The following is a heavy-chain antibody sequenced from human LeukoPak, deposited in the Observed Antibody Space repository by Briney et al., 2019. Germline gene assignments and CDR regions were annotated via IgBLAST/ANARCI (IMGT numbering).Heavy chain of an antibody. V-gene: IGHV4-59*08. CDR3: ARGPAAGTVDY. CDR1: GGSISSYY. CDR2: IYYSGST. J-gene: IGHJ4*02. D-gene: IGHD6-13*01. Sequence: SETLSLTCTVPGGSISSYYWSWIRQPPGKGLEWIGYIYYSGSTNYNPSLKSRVTISVDTSKNQFSLKLSSVTAADTAVYYCARGPAAGTVDYWGQGTLVTVSS.